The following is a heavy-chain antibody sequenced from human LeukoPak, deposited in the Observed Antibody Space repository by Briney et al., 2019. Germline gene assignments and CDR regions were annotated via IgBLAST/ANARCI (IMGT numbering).Heavy chain of an antibody. Sequence: SSETLSLTCAVSGGSISSGDYYWSWIRQPPGKGLEWIGYIYYSGSTYYNPSLKSRVTISVDTSKNQFSLKLSSVTAADTAVYYCASGSSSSLFDIWGQGTMVTVSS. V-gene: IGHV4-30-4*08. D-gene: IGHD6-6*01. CDR2: IYYSGST. CDR3: ASGSSSSLFDI. J-gene: IGHJ3*02. CDR1: GGSISSGDYY.